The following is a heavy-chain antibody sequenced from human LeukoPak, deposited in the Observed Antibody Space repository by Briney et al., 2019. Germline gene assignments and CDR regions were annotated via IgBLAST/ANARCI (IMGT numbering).Heavy chain of an antibody. CDR3: ARDAGDCGGDCPRWFDP. V-gene: IGHV3-74*01. J-gene: IGHJ5*02. CDR1: GFTFSSYW. Sequence: PGGSLRLSCAASGFTFSSYWMHWVRQTPGKGLVWVSRINPDGTSTNYADSVKGRFTISRDNAKSTVDLQMNSLRGEDTAVYYCARDAGDCGGDCPRWFDPWGQGTLVTVSS. CDR2: INPDGTST. D-gene: IGHD2-21*02.